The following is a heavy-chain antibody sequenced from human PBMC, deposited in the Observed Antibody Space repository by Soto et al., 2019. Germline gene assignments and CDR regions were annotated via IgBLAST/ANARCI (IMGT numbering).Heavy chain of an antibody. D-gene: IGHD7-27*01. CDR2: MSDSGGST. CDR3: AHLTPTRYFDS. CDR1: GFTFSSYA. Sequence: EVQLLESGGGLVQTGGSLRLACAASGFTFSSYAMTWVREAPGQGLEWISTMSDSGGSTYYADSVKGRFTISRDNSKKTVYLQMHSLRAEDTAVYYCAHLTPTRYFDSWGQGTLVTVSS. J-gene: IGHJ4*02. V-gene: IGHV3-23*01.